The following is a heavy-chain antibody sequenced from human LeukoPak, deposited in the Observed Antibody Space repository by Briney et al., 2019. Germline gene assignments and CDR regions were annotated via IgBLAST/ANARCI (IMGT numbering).Heavy chain of an antibody. V-gene: IGHV3-7*03. CDR1: GFTFSGFW. CDR2: INSDGSEG. J-gene: IGHJ2*01. Sequence: PGGSLRLSCAVSGFTFSGFWMSWSRQAPGKGLEWVASINSDGSEGYYADVVKGRFTISRDSSRNTLFLHMNTLRAEDTAIYYCAKDRTVGASYWYFDLWGRGTLVTVSS. D-gene: IGHD1-26*01. CDR3: AKDRTVGASYWYFDL.